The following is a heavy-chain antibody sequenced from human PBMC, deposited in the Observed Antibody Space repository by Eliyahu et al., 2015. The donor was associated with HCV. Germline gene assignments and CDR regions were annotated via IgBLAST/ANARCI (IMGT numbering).Heavy chain of an antibody. CDR1: GFTFSPYS. Sequence: ESGGGLVQPGGSLRLSCAASGFTFSPYSMNWVRQAPGKGLEWVSSISSSNSHIYYADSVKGRFTISRDSAKNSLFLQMNTLRAEDTAVYYCSSMDSGDYDYWGQGTLVTVSS. CDR2: ISSSNSHI. J-gene: IGHJ4*02. V-gene: IGHV3-21*01. CDR3: SSMDSGDYDY. D-gene: IGHD4-17*01.